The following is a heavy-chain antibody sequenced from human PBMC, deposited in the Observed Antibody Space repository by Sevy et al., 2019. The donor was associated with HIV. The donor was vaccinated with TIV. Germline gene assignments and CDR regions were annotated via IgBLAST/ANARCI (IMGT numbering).Heavy chain of an antibody. J-gene: IGHJ4*02. CDR3: AKYLSAAVAGSFDY. V-gene: IGHV3-23*01. CDR2: ISTSGDTT. Sequence: GGSLRLSCAASRFTSSIYAMSWVRQSPGRGLEWVSSISTSGDTTYYVDSVKGRFTISRDNSKNTVYLQMNSLRAEDTAIYYCAKYLSAAVAGSFDYWGQGTLVTVSS. D-gene: IGHD3-10*01. CDR1: RFTSSIYA.